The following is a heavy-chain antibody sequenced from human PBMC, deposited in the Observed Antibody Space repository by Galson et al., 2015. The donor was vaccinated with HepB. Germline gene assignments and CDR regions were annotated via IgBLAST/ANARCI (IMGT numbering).Heavy chain of an antibody. D-gene: IGHD5-18*01. Sequence: SLRLSCAASGFTFSSYAISWVRRAPGKGLEWVSAISGSGGSKYYADSVKGRFTISRDNSKNTLYLQMNSLRAEDTAVYYCAKSRPDRYSYGYNAFDIWGQGTMVTVSS. J-gene: IGHJ3*02. V-gene: IGHV3-23*01. CDR2: ISGSGGSK. CDR1: GFTFSSYA. CDR3: AKSRPDRYSYGYNAFDI.